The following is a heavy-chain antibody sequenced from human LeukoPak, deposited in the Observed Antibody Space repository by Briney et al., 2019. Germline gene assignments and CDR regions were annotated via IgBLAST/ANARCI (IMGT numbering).Heavy chain of an antibody. V-gene: IGHV4-59*01. CDR3: ARDRGYDFWSGYFNLGYFDY. CDR1: GGSISSYY. CDR2: IYYSGST. J-gene: IGHJ4*02. D-gene: IGHD3-3*01. Sequence: SETLSLTCTVSGGSISSYYWSWIRQPPGKGLEWIGCIYYSGSTNYNPSLKSRVTISVDTSKNQFSLKLSSVTAADTAVYYCARDRGYDFWSGYFNLGYFDYWGQGTLVTVSS.